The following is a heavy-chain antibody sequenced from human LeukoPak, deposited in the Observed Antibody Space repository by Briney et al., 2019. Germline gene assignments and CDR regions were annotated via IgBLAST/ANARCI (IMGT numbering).Heavy chain of an antibody. CDR2: IYTSGST. D-gene: IGHD3-22*01. V-gene: IGHV4-4*07. CDR1: GGSISSYY. CDR3: ARGTYYYDSSGYYFDY. J-gene: IGHJ4*02. Sequence: SETLSLTCTVSGGSISSYYWSWIRQPAGKGLEWIGRIYTSGSTNYNPSLKSRVTMSVDTSKNQFSLKLSSVTAADTAVYYCARGTYYYDSSGYYFDYWGQGTLVTVSS.